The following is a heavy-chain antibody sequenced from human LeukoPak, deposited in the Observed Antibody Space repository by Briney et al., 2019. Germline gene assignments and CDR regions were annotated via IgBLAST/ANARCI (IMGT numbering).Heavy chain of an antibody. D-gene: IGHD3-3*01. V-gene: IGHV3-21*01. Sequence: GSLRLSCAASGFTFSSYSMNWVRQAPGKGLEWVSSISSSSSYIYYADSVKGRFTISRDNAKNSLYLQMNSLRAEDTAVYYCAREEVNDFWSGYYYYGMDVWGQGTTVTVSS. CDR2: ISSSSSYI. CDR1: GFTFSSYS. J-gene: IGHJ6*02. CDR3: AREEVNDFWSGYYYYGMDV.